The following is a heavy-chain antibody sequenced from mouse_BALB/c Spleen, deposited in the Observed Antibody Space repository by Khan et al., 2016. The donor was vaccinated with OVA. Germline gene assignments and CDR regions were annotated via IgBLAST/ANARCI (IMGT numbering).Heavy chain of an antibody. CDR2: IWAGGST. CDR3: ARLEDI. J-gene: IGHJ2*01. D-gene: IGHD1-3*01. Sequence: QVQLKQSGPGLVAPSQSLSITCTVSGFSLTSYGVHWVRQHPGKGLEWLGVIWAGGSTNYNSAIMYRLSISKDNSKSQVFLKRNRMQTDDTAMYYCARLEDIWGQGTTLTVSS. CDR1: GFSLTSYG. V-gene: IGHV2-9*02.